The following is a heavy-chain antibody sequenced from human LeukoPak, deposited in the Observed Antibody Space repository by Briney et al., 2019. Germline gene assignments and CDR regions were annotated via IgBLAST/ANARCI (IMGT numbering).Heavy chain of an antibody. D-gene: IGHD5-12*01. CDR3: VAWLPFGY. V-gene: IGHV5-51*01. CDR1: GSMFTNYW. J-gene: IGHJ4*02. CDR2: IYPGDSDT. Sequence: GESLQISCKGSGSMFTNYWIGWVRQLPGKGLEWMGIIYPGDSDTTYSPSFQGQVTISADKSISTAYLQWSSLKASDTAMYYCVAWLPFGYWGQGTLVTVSS.